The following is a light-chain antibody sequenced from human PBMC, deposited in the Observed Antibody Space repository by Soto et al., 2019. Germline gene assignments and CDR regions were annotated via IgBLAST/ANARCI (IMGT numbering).Light chain of an antibody. V-gene: IGKV1-9*01. CDR3: QQLKSSPFT. Sequence: IQLTQSPSSLSASVGDRVTIACRASQGISSYLAWCQQKPGKAPQLLIYAASTLQSGVPSRFSGSGSGTDFTLTISSLQPEDFVTYYCQQLKSSPFTFGPGTRLEIK. CDR2: AAS. CDR1: QGISSY. J-gene: IGKJ5*01.